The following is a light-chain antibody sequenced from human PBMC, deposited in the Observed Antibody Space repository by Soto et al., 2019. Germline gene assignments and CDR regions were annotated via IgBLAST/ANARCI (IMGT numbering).Light chain of an antibody. CDR2: EVS. V-gene: IGLV2-14*01. CDR1: SSDVGGYNY. J-gene: IGLJ2*01. CDR3: SSYTNSGSV. Sequence: QSALIQPASVSGSRGQSITISCTGASSDVGGYNYVSWYQQFPGRAPKVMIYEVSNRPSGVSNRFSGSKSGNTASLTIYGLQAEDEADYYCSSYTNSGSVFGGGTKLTVL.